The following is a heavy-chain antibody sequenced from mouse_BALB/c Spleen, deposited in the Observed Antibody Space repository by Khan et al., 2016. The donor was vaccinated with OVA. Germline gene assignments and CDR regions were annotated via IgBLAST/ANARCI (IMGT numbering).Heavy chain of an antibody. Sequence: QVQLKESGPGLVQPSQSLSITCTVSGFSLSNYGVHWVRQSPGKGLEWLGVIWSGGSTDFNAAFISSLSINKDNSKSQVFFKMNSLQTNDSAIYYCARGGLPFAYWGQGTLVTVSA. V-gene: IGHV2-2*02. CDR3: ARGGLPFAY. CDR1: GFSLSNYG. CDR2: IWSGGST. D-gene: IGHD2-13*01. J-gene: IGHJ3*01.